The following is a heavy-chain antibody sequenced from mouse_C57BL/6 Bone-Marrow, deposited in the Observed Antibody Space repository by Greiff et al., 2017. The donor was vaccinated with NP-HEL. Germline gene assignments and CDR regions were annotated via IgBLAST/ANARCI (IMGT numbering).Heavy chain of an antibody. CDR1: GYTFTSYG. D-gene: IGHD1-1*01. J-gene: IGHJ2*01. CDR2: IYPRSGNT. V-gene: IGHV1-81*01. Sequence: VKLQESGAELARPGASVKLSCKASGYTFTSYGISWVKQRTGQGLEWIGEIYPRSGNTYYNEKFKGKATLTADKSSSTAYMELRSLTSEDSAVYFCARRAFFITTVVGGDYWGQGTTLTVSS. CDR3: ARRAFFITTVVGGDY.